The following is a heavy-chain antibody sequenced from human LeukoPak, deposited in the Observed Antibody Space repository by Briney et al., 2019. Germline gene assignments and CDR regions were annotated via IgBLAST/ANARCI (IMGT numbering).Heavy chain of an antibody. CDR1: GFSFSNYG. D-gene: IGHD3-22*01. Sequence: GGSLRLSCAASGFSFSNYGMHWVRQAPGKGLEWVAVISHDGNNKFYGDSVKGRFTISRDNSDNTLYLRMNSLRAEDTALYYCARWNGDRSGYYSDYWGQGTLVTVAS. CDR3: ARWNGDRSGYYSDY. CDR2: ISHDGNNK. J-gene: IGHJ4*02. V-gene: IGHV3-33*01.